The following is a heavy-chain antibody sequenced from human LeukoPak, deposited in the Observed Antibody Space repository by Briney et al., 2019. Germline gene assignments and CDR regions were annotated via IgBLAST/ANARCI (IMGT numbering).Heavy chain of an antibody. D-gene: IGHD3-3*01. CDR2: INHSENT. V-gene: IGHV4-34*01. CDR1: GGSFSGYY. Sequence: SETLSLTCAVYGGSFSGYYWSWIRQPLGKGLEWIGEINHSENTDYNPSLKSRVTISVDTSKNQLSLKLSSVTAADTAVYYCARDHYWDFWSGHHTTWGQGTLVTVSS. CDR3: ARDHYWDFWSGHHTT. J-gene: IGHJ4*02.